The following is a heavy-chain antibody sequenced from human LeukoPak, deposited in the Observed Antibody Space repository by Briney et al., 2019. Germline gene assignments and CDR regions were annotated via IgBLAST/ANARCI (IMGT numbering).Heavy chain of an antibody. J-gene: IGHJ4*02. CDR1: GGTFSSYA. CDR3: ARGNYYDSRPDY. Sequence: SVKVSCKASGGTFSSYAISWVRQAPGQGLEWMGGIIPIFGTANYAQKFQGRVTITTDESTSTAYMELSSLRSEDTAVYHCARGNYYDSRPDYWGQGTLVTVSS. V-gene: IGHV1-69*05. D-gene: IGHD3-22*01. CDR2: IIPIFGTA.